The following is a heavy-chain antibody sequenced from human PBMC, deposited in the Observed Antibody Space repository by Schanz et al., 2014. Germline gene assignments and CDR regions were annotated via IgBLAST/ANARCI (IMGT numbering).Heavy chain of an antibody. CDR1: GFVFGDYY. D-gene: IGHD2-15*01. Sequence: VQLVESGGGLVQPGGSLRLSCAASGFVFGDYYMTWIRQAPGKGLEWLSYISDSGTYTNYADSVKGRFTISRDNAKSSLYLQMNSLRVEDTAVYYCAKTPREYCNYDNCPNWFDSWGQGTLVTASS. CDR2: ISDSGTYT. V-gene: IGHV3-11*05. J-gene: IGHJ5*01. CDR3: AKTPREYCNYDNCPNWFDS.